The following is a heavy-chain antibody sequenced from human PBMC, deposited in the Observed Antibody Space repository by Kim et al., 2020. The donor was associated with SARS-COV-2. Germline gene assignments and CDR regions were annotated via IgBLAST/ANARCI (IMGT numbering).Heavy chain of an antibody. Sequence: GGSLRLSCAASGFSVSTYYMTWVRQAPGKGPEWVSVIRGDRSTSYADSVKGRFTVSRDNSKNTLYLQMNNLRAEDTAVYHCAREYYYRMDLCGQGTTVTVSS. CDR1: GFSVSTYY. CDR2: IRGDRST. V-gene: IGHV3-53*01. CDR3: AREYYYRMDL. J-gene: IGHJ6*02.